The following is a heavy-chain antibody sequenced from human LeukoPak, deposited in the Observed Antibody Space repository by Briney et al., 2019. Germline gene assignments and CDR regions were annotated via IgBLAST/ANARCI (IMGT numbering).Heavy chain of an antibody. CDR3: AILNYGDSDRYFDY. Sequence: PSETLSLTCAVYGGSFSGYYWSWIRQPPGKGLEWIGEINHSGSTNYNPSLKSRVTISVDTSKNQFSLKLSSVTAADTAVYYCAILNYGDSDRYFDYWGQGTLVTVSS. V-gene: IGHV4-34*01. J-gene: IGHJ4*02. CDR2: INHSGST. CDR1: GGSFSGYY. D-gene: IGHD4-17*01.